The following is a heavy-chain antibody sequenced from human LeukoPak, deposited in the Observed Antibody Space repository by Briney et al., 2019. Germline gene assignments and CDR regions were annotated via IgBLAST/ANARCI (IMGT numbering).Heavy chain of an antibody. CDR2: IYYSGST. D-gene: IGHD3-10*01. CDR1: GGSISSYY. Sequence: SETLSLTCTVSGGSISSYYWTWIRQPPGKGLEWIGYIYYSGSTNYNPSLKSRVTISVDTSKNQFSLKLSSVTAADTAVHYCARGKVRGVHFDYWGQGTLVTVSS. CDR3: ARGKVRGVHFDY. V-gene: IGHV4-59*01. J-gene: IGHJ4*02.